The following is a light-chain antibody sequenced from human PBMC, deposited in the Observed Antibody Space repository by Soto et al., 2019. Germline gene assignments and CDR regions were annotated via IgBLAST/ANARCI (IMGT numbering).Light chain of an antibody. Sequence: DTPMTQSPSSLSASVGDRVTITCRASQGIYNYLAWCQQKPGKVPKILIYAASSLVSGVPSRFSGSGSGTDFTLTISSLQPEDVATYYCQKCNSAPFTFGPGTKVDIK. CDR1: QGIYNY. J-gene: IGKJ3*01. CDR3: QKCNSAPFT. CDR2: AAS. V-gene: IGKV1-27*01.